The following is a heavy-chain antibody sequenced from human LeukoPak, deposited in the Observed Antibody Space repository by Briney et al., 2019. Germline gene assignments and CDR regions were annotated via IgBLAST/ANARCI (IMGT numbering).Heavy chain of an antibody. CDR2: ISGSGDST. D-gene: IGHD1-26*01. Sequence: GGSLRLSCAASGFTFSSYGMSWVRQAPGKGLEWVSVISGSGDSTNYADCVKGRFTISRDNSKNTLYLQMNSLRAEDTAVYYCAKDRGGSYYWPFDYWGKGTLVTVSS. CDR3: AKDRGGSYYWPFDY. V-gene: IGHV3-23*01. CDR1: GFTFSSYG. J-gene: IGHJ4*02.